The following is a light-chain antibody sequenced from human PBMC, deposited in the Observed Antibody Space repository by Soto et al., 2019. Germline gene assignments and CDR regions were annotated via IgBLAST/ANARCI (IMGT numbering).Light chain of an antibody. J-gene: IGKJ1*01. CDR2: DAS. CDR3: QQYNSYPWT. V-gene: IGKV1-5*01. CDR1: QSISSW. Sequence: DIQMTQSPSTLSASVGDRVTITCRASQSISSWLAWYQQKPGKAPKLLIYDASSLDSGVPSRFSGSGSGTEFTLTISSLQPDDFETYYCQQYNSYPWTFGQGTQVDIK.